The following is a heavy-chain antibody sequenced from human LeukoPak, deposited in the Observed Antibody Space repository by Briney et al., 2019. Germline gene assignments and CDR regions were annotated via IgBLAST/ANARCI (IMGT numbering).Heavy chain of an antibody. D-gene: IGHD3-10*01. V-gene: IGHV4-59*01. CDR2: IYYSGST. Sequence: SETLSLTCTVSGGSISSYYWSWIRRPPGKGLEWIGYIYYSGSTNYNPSLKSRVTISVDTSKNQFSLKLSSVTAADTAVYYCARGGSLEVYYYYMDVWGKGTTVTISS. CDR3: ARGGSLEVYYYYMDV. J-gene: IGHJ6*03. CDR1: GGSISSYY.